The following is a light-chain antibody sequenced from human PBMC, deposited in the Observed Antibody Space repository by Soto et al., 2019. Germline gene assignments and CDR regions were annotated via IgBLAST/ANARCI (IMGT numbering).Light chain of an antibody. CDR3: AAWDDSLSGGV. V-gene: IGLV1-47*01. Sequence: QSVLTQTPSASGTPAQGVTIPFHGSSSNSGDNYGFWYQQLPGAAPKPLICKNIQRPSGVPGRFSGAKSGTSASLSISGLRSEDEADYHCAAWDDSLSGGVFGGGTKVTVL. CDR1: SSNSGDNY. J-gene: IGLJ3*02. CDR2: KNI.